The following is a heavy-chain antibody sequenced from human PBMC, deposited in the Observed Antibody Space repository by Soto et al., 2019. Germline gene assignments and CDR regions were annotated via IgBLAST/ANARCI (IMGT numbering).Heavy chain of an antibody. D-gene: IGHD2-2*01. J-gene: IGHJ5*02. CDR3: ARGGDCSSTCCPKRWFDP. CDR1: GGSISSSSSY. Sequence: QLQLQESGPGLVKPSETLSLTCTVSGGSISSSSSYWGWIRQPPGKGLEWIGNIYYSGTTFYNSSLKSRVTISVDTSKNECSLKLNSVTAADTAVYYCARGGDCSSTCCPKRWFDPWGQGTLVTVSS. V-gene: IGHV4-39*01. CDR2: IYYSGTT.